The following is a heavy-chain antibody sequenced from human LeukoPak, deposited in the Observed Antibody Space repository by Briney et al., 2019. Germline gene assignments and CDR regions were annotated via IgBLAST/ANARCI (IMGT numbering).Heavy chain of an antibody. CDR1: GGSFSGYY. CDR3: ARGRILRKHNWFDP. J-gene: IGHJ5*02. D-gene: IGHD2-15*01. CDR2: INHSGST. V-gene: IGHV4-34*01. Sequence: SETLSLTCAVYGGSFSGYYWSWIRQPPGKGLEWIGEINHSGSTNYNPSLKSRVTISVDTSKNQFSLKLSSVTAADTAVYYCARGRILRKHNWFDPWGQGTLVTVSS.